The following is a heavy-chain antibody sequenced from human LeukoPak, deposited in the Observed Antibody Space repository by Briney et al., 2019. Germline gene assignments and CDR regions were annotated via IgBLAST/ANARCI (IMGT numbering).Heavy chain of an antibody. CDR1: GFTFSNAW. CDR2: IKRTTDGGTT. Sequence: PGGSLRLSCAASGFTFSNAWMSWVRQAPGKGLEWVGRIKRTTDGGTTDYAAPVRGRFTISRDDSQNTLFLQMNSLKTEDTAVYYCTTVTGNIAVAGTGDYWGQGTLVTVSP. V-gene: IGHV3-15*01. CDR3: TTVTGNIAVAGTGDY. D-gene: IGHD6-19*01. J-gene: IGHJ4*02.